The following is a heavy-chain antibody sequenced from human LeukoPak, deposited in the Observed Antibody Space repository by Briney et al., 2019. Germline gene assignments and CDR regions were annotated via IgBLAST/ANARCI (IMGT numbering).Heavy chain of an antibody. CDR2: IGTSTSTI. CDR1: GFTFSSYT. D-gene: IGHD4-23*01. J-gene: IGHJ4*02. Sequence: GGSLRLSCAASGFTFSSYTMNWVRQAPGKGLEWVSYIGTSTSTIYCADSVEGRFTISRDNAQNSLYLQMNSLRDEDTAVYYCARHDYGGNSGDSWGQGTLVTVSS. CDR3: ARHDYGGNSGDS. V-gene: IGHV3-48*02.